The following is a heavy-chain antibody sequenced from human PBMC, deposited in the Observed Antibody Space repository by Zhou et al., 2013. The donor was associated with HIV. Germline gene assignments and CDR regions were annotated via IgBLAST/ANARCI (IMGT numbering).Heavy chain of an antibody. Sequence: QVHLVQSGTDVKKPGASVKVSCKVFGYTLVDLSIHWVRQAPGKGLEWVGLIDPEDGGALLAQNFQGRVTLTEDTSADTAYLEMNSLKLDDTAVYYCVTDRKVDQPLKSFNLWGQGTLVTVS. V-gene: IGHV1-24*01. CDR2: IDPEDGGA. CDR1: GYTLVDLS. J-gene: IGHJ3*01. CDR3: VTDRKVDQPLKSFNL. D-gene: IGHD1-26*01.